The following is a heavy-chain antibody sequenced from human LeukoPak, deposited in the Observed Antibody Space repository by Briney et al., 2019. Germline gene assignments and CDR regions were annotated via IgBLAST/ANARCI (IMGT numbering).Heavy chain of an antibody. V-gene: IGHV1-18*01. CDR3: ASTWELEAFDI. CDR1: GYTFTTFR. Sequence: GASVKVSCKASGYTFTTFRIHWVRQAPGQGLEWMGWISANDGNTNYAQKLQGRVTMTADTSTSTAYMELRSLRSDDTAVYYCASTWELEAFDIWGQGTMVTVSS. D-gene: IGHD1-26*01. J-gene: IGHJ3*02. CDR2: ISANDGNT.